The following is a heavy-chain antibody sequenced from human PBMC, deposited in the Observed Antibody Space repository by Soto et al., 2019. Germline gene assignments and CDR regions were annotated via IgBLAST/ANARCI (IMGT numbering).Heavy chain of an antibody. CDR3: ARFCGGDCNAFDI. V-gene: IGHV4-30-2*01. J-gene: IGHJ3*02. CDR1: GGSISSGGYS. D-gene: IGHD2-21*02. Sequence: SETLSLTCAVSGGSISSGGYSWSWIRQPPGKGLEWIGYIYHSGSTYYNPSLKSRVTISVDRSKNQFSLKLSSVTAADTAVYYCARFCGGDCNAFDIWGRGTMVTVSS. CDR2: IYHSGST.